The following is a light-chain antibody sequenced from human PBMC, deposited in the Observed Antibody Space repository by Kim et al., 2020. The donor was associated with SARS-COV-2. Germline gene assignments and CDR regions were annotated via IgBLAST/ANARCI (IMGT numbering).Light chain of an antibody. CDR3: QLRSYWYT. Sequence: LSLAPSESVTCTCRASLCVSSFLSWRRQTRGQASLLLIDASTRSAAVIPACCGGSSAGTVFTLTISILAPDDFAFYYCQLRSYWYTFGQGTKLEI. CDR2: AST. J-gene: IGKJ2*01. V-gene: IGKV3D-11*01. CDR1: LCVSSF.